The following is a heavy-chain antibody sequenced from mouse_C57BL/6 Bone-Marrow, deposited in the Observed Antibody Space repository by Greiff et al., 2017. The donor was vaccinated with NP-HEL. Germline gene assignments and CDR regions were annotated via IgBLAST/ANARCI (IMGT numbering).Heavy chain of an antibody. D-gene: IGHD1-1*01. J-gene: IGHJ1*03. V-gene: IGHV1-5*01. CDR1: GYTFTSYW. CDR3: TRRELLRNWYFDV. Sequence: EVKLMESGTVLARPGASVKMSCKTSGYTFTSYWMHWVKQRPGQGLEWIGAIYPGNSDTSYNQKFKGKAKLTAVTSASTAYMEISSLTNEDSAVYYCTRRELLRNWYFDVWGTGTTVTVSS. CDR2: IYPGNSDT.